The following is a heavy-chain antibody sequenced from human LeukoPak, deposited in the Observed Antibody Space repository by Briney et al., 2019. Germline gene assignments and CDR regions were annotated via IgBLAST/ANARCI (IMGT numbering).Heavy chain of an antibody. CDR1: GFSINSAYY. Sequence: SETLSLTCTVSGFSINSAYYWGWVRQPPGKGKEWIGAINNSGTTYHNPSLKSRVTISVDTSNNQFSLRLSYVTAADTAVYYCARLPRSVFGVDYIDYWGQGTLVTVSS. D-gene: IGHD3-3*01. V-gene: IGHV4-38-2*02. CDR2: INNSGTT. CDR3: ARLPRSVFGVDYIDY. J-gene: IGHJ4*02.